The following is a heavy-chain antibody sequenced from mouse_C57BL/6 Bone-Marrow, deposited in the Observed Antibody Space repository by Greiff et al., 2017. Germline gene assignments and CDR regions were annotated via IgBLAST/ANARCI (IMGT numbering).Heavy chain of an antibody. J-gene: IGHJ4*01. V-gene: IGHV5-12*01. CDR2: ISNGGGST. D-gene: IGHD1-1*01. Sequence: EVQLQQSGGGLVPPGGSLKLSCAASGFTFSDYYMYWVRQTPETRLEWVAYISNGGGSTYYHDTVKGGFIISSDNAKNTLYLQMSRRKSEDTSMYYCARQATGVATGAMDYWGQGTSVTVAS. CDR1: GFTFSDYY. CDR3: ARQATGVATGAMDY.